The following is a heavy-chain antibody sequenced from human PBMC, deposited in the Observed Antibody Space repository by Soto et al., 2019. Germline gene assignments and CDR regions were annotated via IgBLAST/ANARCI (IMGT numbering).Heavy chain of an antibody. Sequence: QVQLEQSGAEVKKPGDSMKVSCKASGYTFTTYGISWVRQAPGQGLEWMGWINGYNGNTDYPQKLQGRVTMTTDTSTSTAYMELRSLRADDTAVYYCAREGSAPYYYYGMDVGGQGTTVTVSS. CDR2: INGYNGNT. CDR1: GYTFTTYG. CDR3: AREGSAPYYYYGMDV. D-gene: IGHD6-19*01. J-gene: IGHJ6*02. V-gene: IGHV1-18*01.